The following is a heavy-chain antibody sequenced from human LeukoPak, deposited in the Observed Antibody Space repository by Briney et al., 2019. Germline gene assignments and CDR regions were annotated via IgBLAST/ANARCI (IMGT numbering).Heavy chain of an antibody. CDR1: GGSISSSYY. Sequence: SETLSLTCTVSGGSISSSYYWSWIRQTPGKGLEWIGEINHTGSTNYNPSLKSRVTISVDTSKNQFSLKLSSVTAADTAVYYCARGYYSSGWFDYWGQGTLVTVSS. CDR3: ARGYYSSGWFDY. V-gene: IGHV4-34*01. D-gene: IGHD6-19*01. CDR2: INHTGST. J-gene: IGHJ4*02.